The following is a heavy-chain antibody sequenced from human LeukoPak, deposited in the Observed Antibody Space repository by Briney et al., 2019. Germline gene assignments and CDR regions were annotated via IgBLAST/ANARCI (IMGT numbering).Heavy chain of an antibody. J-gene: IGHJ5*02. Sequence: SETLSLTCTVSGGSISSGDYYWSWIRQPPGTGLEWIAYMYYSGSTYYNPSLKSRVTMSADTSKNQLSLKLSSVTAADTAVYYCARPYYYDSRIDPWGQGILVTVSS. CDR2: MYYSGST. CDR1: GGSISSGDYY. D-gene: IGHD3-22*01. CDR3: ARPYYYDSRIDP. V-gene: IGHV4-30-4*01.